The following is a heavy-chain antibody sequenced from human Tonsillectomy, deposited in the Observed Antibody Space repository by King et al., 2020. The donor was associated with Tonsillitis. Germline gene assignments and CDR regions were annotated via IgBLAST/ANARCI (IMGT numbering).Heavy chain of an antibody. J-gene: IGHJ3*02. V-gene: IGHV4-39*01. CDR1: GGSISSSSYY. CDR3: ARPNYYDSSGYSAFDI. Sequence: LQLQESGPGQVKPSETLSLTCTVVGGSISSSSYYWGWIRQPPGKGLEWIGSIYYSGSTYYNPSLKSRVTISVDTSKNQFSLKLSSVTAADTAVYYCARPNYYDSSGYSAFDIWGQGTMVTVSS. D-gene: IGHD3-22*01. CDR2: IYYSGST.